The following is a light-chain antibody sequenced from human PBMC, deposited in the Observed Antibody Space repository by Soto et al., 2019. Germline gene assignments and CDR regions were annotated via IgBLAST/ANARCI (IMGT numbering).Light chain of an antibody. CDR1: QSVSSN. J-gene: IGKJ4*01. Sequence: EIVMTQSPATLSVSPGERATLSCRASQSVSSNLAWYQHQPGQAPRVLIYGASTRATGFPARFSGSGSETEFTLTISSLQSEDVAVYYCQQYNNWPLTFGGGTKVEIK. CDR2: GAS. CDR3: QQYNNWPLT. V-gene: IGKV3-15*01.